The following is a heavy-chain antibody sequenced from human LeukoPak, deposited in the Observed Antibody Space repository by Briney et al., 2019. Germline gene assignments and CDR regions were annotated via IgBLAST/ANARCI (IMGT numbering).Heavy chain of an antibody. V-gene: IGHV4-34*01. CDR1: GGSFSGYY. CDR3: ARVRMRGYSYGPFDY. Sequence: LSETLSLTCAVYGGSFSGYYWSWIRQPPGKGLEWIGEINHSGSTNYNPSLKSRVTMSVDTSKNQFSLKLSSVTAADTAVYYCARVRMRGYSYGPFDYWGQGTLVTVSA. CDR2: INHSGST. J-gene: IGHJ4*02. D-gene: IGHD5-18*01.